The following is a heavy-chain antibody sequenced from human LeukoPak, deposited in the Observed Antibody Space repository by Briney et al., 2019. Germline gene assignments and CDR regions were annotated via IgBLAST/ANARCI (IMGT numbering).Heavy chain of an antibody. V-gene: IGHV3-53*01. Sequence: GGSLRLSCAASGFTFSSYAMSWVRQAPGKGLEWVSVIYSGGSTYYADSVKGRFTISRDNSKNTLYLQMNSLRAEDTAVYYCARDLAYYDSSGSSHDAFDIWGQGTMVTVSS. CDR3: ARDLAYYDSSGSSHDAFDI. CDR2: IYSGGST. CDR1: GFTFSSYA. J-gene: IGHJ3*02. D-gene: IGHD3-22*01.